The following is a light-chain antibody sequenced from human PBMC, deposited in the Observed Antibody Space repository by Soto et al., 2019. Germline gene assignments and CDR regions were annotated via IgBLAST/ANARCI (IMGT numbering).Light chain of an antibody. J-gene: IGKJ2*02. CDR3: QQSYSTPRT. CDR1: QSISGY. Sequence: DIQMTQSPSSLSASVGDRVTITCRASQSISGYLNWYQQKPGKAPKLLIYSASSLQSGVPSRFSGGESGTDFTLTISSLQPEDFATYYCQQSYSTPRTFGQGTKLEIK. V-gene: IGKV1-39*01. CDR2: SAS.